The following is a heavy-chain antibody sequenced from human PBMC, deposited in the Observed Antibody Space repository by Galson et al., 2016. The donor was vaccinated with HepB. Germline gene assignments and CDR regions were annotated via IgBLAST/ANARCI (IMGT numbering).Heavy chain of an antibody. CDR1: GGSISSSRYC. CDR2: INYSGST. J-gene: IGHJ4*02. V-gene: IGHV4-39*01. D-gene: IGHD5-18*01. Sequence: ETLSLTCTVSGGSISSSRYCWAWIRQPPGKGLEWIGSINYSGSTDYNPSLKSRVTISVDTSKKQFSLNLSSVTAADRAVYYCVRLQLWPDRVFDYWGQGTLVTVSS. CDR3: VRLQLWPDRVFDY.